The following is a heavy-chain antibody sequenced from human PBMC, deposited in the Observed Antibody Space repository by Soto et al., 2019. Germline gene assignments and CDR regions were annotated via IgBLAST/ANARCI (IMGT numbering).Heavy chain of an antibody. CDR2: IYYSGST. J-gene: IGHJ6*03. CDR1: GGSISSYY. V-gene: IGHV4-59*08. D-gene: IGHD1-7*01. CDR3: ARTRGNYDYYYYYMDV. Sequence: SETLSLTCTVSGGSISSYYWSWIRQPPGKGLEWIGYIYYSGSTNYNPSLKSRVTISVDTSKNQFSLKLSSVTAADTAVYYCARTRGNYDYYYYYMDVWGKGTTVTVSS.